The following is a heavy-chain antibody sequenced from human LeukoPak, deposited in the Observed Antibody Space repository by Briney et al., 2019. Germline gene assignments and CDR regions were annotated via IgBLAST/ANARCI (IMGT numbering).Heavy chain of an antibody. Sequence: GASVKVSCNVTGYTLSELSMQWVRQAPGKGLEWMGGFDPVDVETKYAQRFQGRVTMTEDTSTDTAYMELSSLRSDDTAVYYCSTGQGVYWGQGTLVIVSS. J-gene: IGHJ4*02. CDR1: GYTLSELS. CDR3: STGQGVY. V-gene: IGHV1-24*01. CDR2: FDPVDVET. D-gene: IGHD3-16*01.